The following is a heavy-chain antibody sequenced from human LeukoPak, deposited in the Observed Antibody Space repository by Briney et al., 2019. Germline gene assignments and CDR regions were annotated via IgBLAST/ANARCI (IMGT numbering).Heavy chain of an antibody. CDR2: INPSGGST. V-gene: IGHV1-46*01. Sequence: ASVKVSCKASGYTFTSYYMHWVRQAPGQGLEWMGIINPSGGSTSYAQKFQGRVTMTRDMSTSTFYMELSSLRSRDTAVYYCARDRWYDATGYFSSGFDYWGQGTLVTVSS. CDR3: ARDRWYDATGYFSSGFDY. CDR1: GYTFTSYY. J-gene: IGHJ4*02. D-gene: IGHD3-22*01.